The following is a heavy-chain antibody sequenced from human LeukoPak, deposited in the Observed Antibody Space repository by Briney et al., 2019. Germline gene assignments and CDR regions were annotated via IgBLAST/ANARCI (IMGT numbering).Heavy chain of an antibody. V-gene: IGHV3-23*01. CDR2: ISSGGTNT. D-gene: IGHD2-15*01. Sequence: GGSLRLSCVASGFTFSSYAMSWVRLAPGKGMEWVSSISSGGTNTYYADSVKGRFTISRDSSKNTFYLQMNSLRAEDTAVYYCAKRLRDSAVFFHDWGQGTLVTVSS. CDR3: AKRLRDSAVFFHD. J-gene: IGHJ4*02. CDR1: GFTFSSYA.